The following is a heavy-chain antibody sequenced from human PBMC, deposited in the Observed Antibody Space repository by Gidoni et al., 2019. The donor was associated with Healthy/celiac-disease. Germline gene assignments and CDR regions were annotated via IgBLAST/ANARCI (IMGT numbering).Heavy chain of an antibody. J-gene: IGHJ2*01. CDR3: TTATGVDL. CDR1: GFPFNNAW. Sequence: EVQLVESGGGLVKPGGSLRLSCAASGFPFNNAWMSWVRQAPGKGLEWVGRMKSKTDGGRTDYAAPVKGRFTISRDDSKNTLYLQMNSLKTADTAVYYCTTATGVDLWGRGTLVTVSS. D-gene: IGHD1-1*01. CDR2: MKSKTDGGRT. V-gene: IGHV3-15*01.